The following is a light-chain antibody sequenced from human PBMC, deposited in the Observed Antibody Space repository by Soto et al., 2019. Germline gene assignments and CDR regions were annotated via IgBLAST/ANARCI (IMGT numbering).Light chain of an antibody. J-gene: IGKJ5*01. CDR1: QSVSNY. Sequence: EIVLTPSPGTLALSPGEGATLSRSASQSVSNYLAWYQQKPGQAPRLLIYDASSRATGIPARFSGSGSGTDFTLTISSLESEDSAVYYCQQRSDWPSISFGQGTRLEIK. CDR2: DAS. V-gene: IGKV3-11*01. CDR3: QQRSDWPSIS.